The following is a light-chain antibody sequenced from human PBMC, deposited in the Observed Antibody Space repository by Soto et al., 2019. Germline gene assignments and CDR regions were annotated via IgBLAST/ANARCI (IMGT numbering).Light chain of an antibody. CDR3: PPGNKWPADLT. J-gene: IGKJ5*01. V-gene: IGKV3-11*01. CDR1: QTVSTY. CDR2: DAS. Sequence: EIVLTQSPATLSLSPGERATLSCRASQTVSTYLAWYQQKPRQAPRLLIYDASNRATGIPARFSGSGSGTDLPPPLSRLKAEDFAGYYCPPGNKWPADLTLGQGTRLDIK.